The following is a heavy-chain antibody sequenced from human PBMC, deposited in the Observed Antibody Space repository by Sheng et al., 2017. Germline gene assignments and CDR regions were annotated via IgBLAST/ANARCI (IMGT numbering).Heavy chain of an antibody. CDR1: GGSFSDYY. J-gene: IGHJ5*02. V-gene: IGHV4-34*01. Sequence: QVQLQQWGAGLLKPSETLSLTCAVYGGSFSDYYWSWIRQPPGKGLEWIGEINHSGSTNYNPSLKSRVAISVDTSKNQFSLKLSSVTAVDTAVYYCASRLWRFTTSHNWFDPWGQGTLVTVSS. CDR3: ASRLWRFTTSHNWFDP. D-gene: IGHD3-22*01. CDR2: INHSGST.